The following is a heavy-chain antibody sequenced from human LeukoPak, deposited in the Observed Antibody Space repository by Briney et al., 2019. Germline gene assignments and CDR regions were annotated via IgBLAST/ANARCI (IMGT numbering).Heavy chain of an antibody. J-gene: IGHJ4*02. CDR2: INPNTGGT. CDR3: ATGGIRPGHY. Sequence: ASVKVSCKASGYTFTGYYIHWVRQAPGQGLEWMGWINPNTGGTDSAQKFQGRVTLTRDTSITTAYMDLSRLSSDDTAVYYCATGGIRPGHYWGQGTLVTVSS. V-gene: IGHV1-2*02. CDR1: GYTFTGYY.